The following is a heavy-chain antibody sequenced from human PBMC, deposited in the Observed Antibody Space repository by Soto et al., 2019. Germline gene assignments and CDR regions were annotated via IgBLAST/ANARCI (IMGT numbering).Heavy chain of an antibody. CDR1: GGSISSGDYY. Sequence: SETLSLTCTVSGGSISSGDYYWSWIRQPPGKGLEWIGYIYYSGSTYYNPSLKSRVTISVDTSKNQFSLKLSSVTAADTAVYYCARDIGGKGVSWFDPWGQGTLVTVSS. D-gene: IGHD2-15*01. V-gene: IGHV4-30-4*02. CDR3: ARDIGGKGVSWFDP. J-gene: IGHJ5*02. CDR2: IYYSGST.